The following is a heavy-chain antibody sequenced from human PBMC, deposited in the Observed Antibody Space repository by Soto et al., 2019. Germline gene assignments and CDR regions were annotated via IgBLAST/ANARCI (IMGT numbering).Heavy chain of an antibody. CDR2: INPNSGGT. D-gene: IGHD5-12*01. J-gene: IGHJ6*02. CDR3: ARGRLVATIEEYYYYGMDV. V-gene: IGHV1-2*04. CDR1: GYTFTGYY. Sequence: ASVKVSCKASGYTFTGYYMHWVRQAPGQGLEWMGWINPNSGGTNYAQKFQGWVTMTRDTSISTAYMELSRLRSDDTAVYYCARGRLVATIEEYYYYGMDVWGQGTTVTVSS.